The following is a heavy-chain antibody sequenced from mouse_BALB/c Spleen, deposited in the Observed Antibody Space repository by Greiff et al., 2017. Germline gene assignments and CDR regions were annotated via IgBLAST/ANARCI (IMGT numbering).Heavy chain of an antibody. Sequence: EVKLQESGGGLVQPGGSMKLSCVASGFTFSNYWMNWVRQSPEKGLEWVAEIRLKSNNYATHYAESVKGRFTISRDDSKSSVYLQMNNLRAEDTGIYYCTRLTTATGAMDYWGQGTSVTVSS. CDR1: GFTFSNYW. J-gene: IGHJ4*01. V-gene: IGHV6-6*02. CDR2: IRLKSNNYAT. CDR3: TRLTTATGAMDY. D-gene: IGHD1-2*01.